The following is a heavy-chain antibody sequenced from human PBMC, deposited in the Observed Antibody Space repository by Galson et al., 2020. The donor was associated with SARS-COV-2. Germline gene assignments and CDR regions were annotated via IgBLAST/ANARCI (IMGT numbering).Heavy chain of an antibody. CDR3: ARGEQLDWGKGYYYMDV. Sequence: GESLKISCAASGFTFSSYSMNWVRQAPGKGLEWVSSISSSSSYIYYADSVKGRFTISRDNAKNSLYLQMNSLRAEDTAVYYCARGEQLDWGKGYYYMDVWGKGTTVTVSS. CDR2: ISSSSSYI. CDR1: GFTFSSYS. D-gene: IGHD6-6*01. V-gene: IGHV3-21*01. J-gene: IGHJ6*03.